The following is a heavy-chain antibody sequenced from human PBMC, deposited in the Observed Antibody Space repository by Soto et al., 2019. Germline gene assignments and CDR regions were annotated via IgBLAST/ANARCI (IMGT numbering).Heavy chain of an antibody. CDR2: ISYDGSNK. CDR1: GFTFSSYG. D-gene: IGHD2-21*01. Sequence: PGGSLRLSCAASGFTFSSYGMHWVRQAPGKGLEWVAVISYDGSNKYYADSVKGRFTISRDNSKNTLYLQMNSLRAEDTAVYYCAIWGGDCYSRCEHYYYMDVWGKGTTVTVSS. V-gene: IGHV3-30*03. J-gene: IGHJ6*03. CDR3: AIWGGDCYSRCEHYYYMDV.